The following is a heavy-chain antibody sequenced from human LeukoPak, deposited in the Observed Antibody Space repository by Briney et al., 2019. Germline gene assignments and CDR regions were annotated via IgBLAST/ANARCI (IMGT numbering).Heavy chain of an antibody. Sequence: SETLSLTCTVSGGSISSSSYYWGWIRQPPGKGLEWIGSIYYSGSTYYNPSLKSRVTISVDTSKNQFSLKLSSVTAADTAVYYCARVGGGYSIDYWGQGTLVTVSS. D-gene: IGHD2-15*01. J-gene: IGHJ4*02. CDR2: IYYSGST. V-gene: IGHV4-39*01. CDR3: ARVGGGYSIDY. CDR1: GGSISSSSYY.